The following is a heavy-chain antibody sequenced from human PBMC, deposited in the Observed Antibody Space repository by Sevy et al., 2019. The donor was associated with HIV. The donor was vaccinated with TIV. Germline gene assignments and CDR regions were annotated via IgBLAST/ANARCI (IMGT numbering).Heavy chain of an antibody. D-gene: IGHD6-19*01. CDR2: ISAYNGNT. CDR1: GYTFTSYG. V-gene: IGHV1-18*04. Sequence: ASVKVSCKASGYTFTSYGISWVRQAPGQGLEWMGWISAYNGNTNYAQKLQGRVTMTTDTSTSTAYMGLRGLRSDDTAVYYCARDTPTPYSSGWYWTLANYYYGMDVWGQGTTVTVSS. J-gene: IGHJ6*02. CDR3: ARDTPTPYSSGWYWTLANYYYGMDV.